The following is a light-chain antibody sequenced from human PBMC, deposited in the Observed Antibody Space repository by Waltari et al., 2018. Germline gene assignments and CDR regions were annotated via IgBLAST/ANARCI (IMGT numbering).Light chain of an antibody. CDR3: QTGGHGTWV. CDR2: VNSDGTH. J-gene: IGLJ3*02. CDR1: SGHSSNV. Sequence: QLVLTQSPSASASLGASVKLTCTLSSGHSSNVIACLQQKPEKGPRFLMKVNSDGTHSKGDEIPDRFSGSSSGAERYLTISSLQSEDEADYYCQTGGHGTWVFGGGTKLTVL. V-gene: IGLV4-69*01.